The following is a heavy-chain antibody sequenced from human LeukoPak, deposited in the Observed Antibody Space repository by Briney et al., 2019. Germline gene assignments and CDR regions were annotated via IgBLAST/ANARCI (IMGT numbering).Heavy chain of an antibody. D-gene: IGHD3-22*01. CDR1: GGSFSGYY. CDR2: INHSGST. Sequence: SETLSLTCAGYGGSFSGYYWSWIRQPPGKGLEWIGEINHSGSTNYNPSLKSRVTISVDTSKNQFSLKLSSVTAADTAVYYCARRGALRYYDSSGYYSTWGQGTLVTVSS. J-gene: IGHJ5*02. V-gene: IGHV4-34*01. CDR3: ARRGALRYYDSSGYYST.